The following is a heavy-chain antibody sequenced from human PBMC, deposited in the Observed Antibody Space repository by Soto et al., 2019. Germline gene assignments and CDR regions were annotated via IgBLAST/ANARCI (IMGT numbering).Heavy chain of an antibody. V-gene: IGHV4-38-2*01. CDR3: ARSMYSTSAQLYYGMDV. CDR1: GYSIRSGYF. CDR2: MYHSGIT. Sequence: SETLSLTCAVSGYSIRSGYFWGWIRQPPGKGLEWIGSMYHSGITYYNLSLKSRVTISVDTSKNQLSLKLSSATAADTAVYYCARSMYSTSAQLYYGMDVWGQGTTVTV. D-gene: IGHD6-6*01. J-gene: IGHJ6*02.